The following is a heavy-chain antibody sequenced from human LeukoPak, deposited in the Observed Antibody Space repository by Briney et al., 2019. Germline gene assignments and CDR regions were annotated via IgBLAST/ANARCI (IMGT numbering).Heavy chain of an antibody. Sequence: PGGSLRLSCAASGFSFSNYGTHWVRQAPGKGLEWVAHISHDGQREFYADSVRGRFTLSRDIAKNTVYLEMGSLSAEDTAVYYCARDFGGHWCIDCWGQGTPATVSS. D-gene: IGHD3-3*01. CDR3: ARDFGGHWCIDC. V-gene: IGHV3-30*03. CDR2: ISHDGQRE. J-gene: IGHJ4*02. CDR1: GFSFSNYG.